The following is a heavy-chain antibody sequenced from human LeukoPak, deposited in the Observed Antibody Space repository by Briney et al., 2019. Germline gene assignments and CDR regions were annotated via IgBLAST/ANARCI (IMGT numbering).Heavy chain of an antibody. Sequence: GGSLRLSCAASGFTFSTYAMSWVRQAPRKGLEWVSAISGSAGSTNYADPVKGRFTISRDNFKNTLYLQMNSLRVEDTAIYYCARTGNSRFDYWGQGTLVTVSS. V-gene: IGHV3-23*01. CDR3: ARTGNSRFDY. CDR2: ISGSAGST. D-gene: IGHD1-7*01. J-gene: IGHJ4*02. CDR1: GFTFSTYA.